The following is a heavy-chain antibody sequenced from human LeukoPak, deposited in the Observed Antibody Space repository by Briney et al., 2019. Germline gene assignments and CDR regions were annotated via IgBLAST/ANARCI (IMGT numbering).Heavy chain of an antibody. D-gene: IGHD1-1*01. CDR3: ARGSTGTEYYYYYYGMDV. V-gene: IGHV4-4*02. J-gene: IGHJ6*04. Sequence: SGTLSLTCAVSGGSISSSNWWSWVRQPPGKGLEWIGEIYHSGSTNYNPSLKSRVTISVDKSKNQFSLKLSSATAADTAVYYCARGSTGTEYYYYYYGMDVWGKGTTVTVPS. CDR1: GGSISSSNW. CDR2: IYHSGST.